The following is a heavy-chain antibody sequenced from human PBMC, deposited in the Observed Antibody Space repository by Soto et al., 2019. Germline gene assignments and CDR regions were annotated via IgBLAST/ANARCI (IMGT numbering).Heavy chain of an antibody. CDR3: ARGGYCSSTSCYATIVVAGHALVDY. D-gene: IGHD2-2*01. CDR2: INPSGGST. Sequence: ASVKVSCKASGYTFTSYYMHWVRQAPGQGLEWMGIINPSGGSTSYAQKFQGRVTMTRDTSTSTVYMELSSLRSEDTAVYYCARGGYCSSTSCYATIVVAGHALVDYWGQGTLVTVSS. CDR1: GYTFTSYY. J-gene: IGHJ4*02. V-gene: IGHV1-46*01.